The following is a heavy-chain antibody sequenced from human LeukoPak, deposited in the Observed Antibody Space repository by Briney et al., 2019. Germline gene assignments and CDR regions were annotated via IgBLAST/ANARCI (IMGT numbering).Heavy chain of an antibody. Sequence: ASVKVSCKASGYTFTGYGISWVRQAPGQGLEWMGWISAYNGNTNYAQKLQGRVTMTTDTSTSTAYMELRSLRSDDTAVYYCARFLLSYYDSSGYGMDVWGQGTTVTVSS. CDR3: ARFLLSYYDSSGYGMDV. CDR1: GYTFTGYG. J-gene: IGHJ6*02. D-gene: IGHD3-22*01. V-gene: IGHV1-18*01. CDR2: ISAYNGNT.